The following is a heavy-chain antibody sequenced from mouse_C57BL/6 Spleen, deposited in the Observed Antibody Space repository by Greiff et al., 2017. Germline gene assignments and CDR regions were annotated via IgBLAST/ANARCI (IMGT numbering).Heavy chain of an antibody. CDR2: IYPGDGDT. J-gene: IGHJ2*01. CDR3: ARQAPVSSSFDY. Sequence: QVQLQQSGAELVKPGASVKISCKASGYAFSSYWMNWVKQRPGKGLEWIGQIYPGDGDTNYNGKFKGKATLTADKSSSTAYMQLSSLTSEDSAVYFCARQAPVSSSFDYWGQGTTLTVSS. CDR1: GYAFSSYW. V-gene: IGHV1-80*01. D-gene: IGHD1-3*01.